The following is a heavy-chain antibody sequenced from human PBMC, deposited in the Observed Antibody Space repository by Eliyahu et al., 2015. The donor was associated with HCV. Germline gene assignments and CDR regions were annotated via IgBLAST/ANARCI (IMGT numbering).Heavy chain of an antibody. Sequence: EVQLVESGGGLVQPGGSLRLSCAASGFTFSSYSMNWVPPGPGEGAGGVSYISSSSSTIYYADSVKGRFTISRDNAKNSLYLQMNSLRAEDTAVYYCARNSIAGAFDIWGQGTMVTVSS. CDR2: ISSSSSTI. J-gene: IGHJ3*02. V-gene: IGHV3-48*01. D-gene: IGHD2-21*01. CDR3: ARNSIAGAFDI. CDR1: GFTFSSYS.